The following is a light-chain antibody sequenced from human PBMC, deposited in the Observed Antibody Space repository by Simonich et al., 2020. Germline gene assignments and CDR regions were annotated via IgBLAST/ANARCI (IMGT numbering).Light chain of an antibody. V-gene: IGLV8-61*01. Sequence: QTVVTQEPSFSVSPGGTVTLTCGLSSGSVSTSYYPSWYQQTPGQAPRTLIYSTNTRSSGVPDRFSGSILGNKAALPITGAQAEDESDYYCVLYMGSGIWVFGGGTKLTVL. CDR2: STN. CDR1: SGSVSTSYY. J-gene: IGLJ3*02. CDR3: VLYMGSGIWV.